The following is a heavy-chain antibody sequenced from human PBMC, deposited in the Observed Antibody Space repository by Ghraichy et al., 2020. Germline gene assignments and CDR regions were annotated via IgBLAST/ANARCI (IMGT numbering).Heavy chain of an antibody. D-gene: IGHD3-10*01. V-gene: IGHV4-39*01. CDR1: GGSISSSSYY. CDR3: AVFRLGSGSYYNSSR. Sequence: SQTLSLTCTVSGGSISSSSYYWGWIRQPPGKGLEWIGSIYYSGSTYYNPSLKSRVTISVDTSKNQFSLKLSSVTAADTAVYYCAVFRLGSGSYYNSSRWGQGTLVTVSS. J-gene: IGHJ4*02. CDR2: IYYSGST.